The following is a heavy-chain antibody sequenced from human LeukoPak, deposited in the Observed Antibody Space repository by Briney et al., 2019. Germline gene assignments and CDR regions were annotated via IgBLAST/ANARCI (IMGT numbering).Heavy chain of an antibody. V-gene: IGHV3-30*02. CDR2: IRYDGSNK. CDR1: GFTFSSYG. D-gene: IGHD3-3*01. Sequence: GGSLRLSCAASGFTFSSYGMHWVRQAPGKGLEWVAFIRYDGSNKYYADSVEGRFTISRDNSKNTLYLQMNSLRAEDTAVYCCAGGVPAISIFGVVNWFDPWGQGTLVTVSS. CDR3: AGGVPAISIFGVVNWFDP. J-gene: IGHJ5*02.